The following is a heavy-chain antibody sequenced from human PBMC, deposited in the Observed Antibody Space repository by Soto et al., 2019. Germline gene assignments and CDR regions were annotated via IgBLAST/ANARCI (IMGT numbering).Heavy chain of an antibody. V-gene: IGHV4-31*03. CDR2: IYYNGST. CDR3: ARYRISGSWSKFDY. D-gene: IGHD6-13*01. CDR1: GLTISSASYY. Sequence: SETLSLTCSVSGLTISSASYYWSWIRQHPGKGLEWVGNIYYNGSTYYSPSLKSRVTVWFDTSKNQFSLRLTSVTAADTAVYYCARYRISGSWSKFDYWGQGTRVAVSS. J-gene: IGHJ4*02.